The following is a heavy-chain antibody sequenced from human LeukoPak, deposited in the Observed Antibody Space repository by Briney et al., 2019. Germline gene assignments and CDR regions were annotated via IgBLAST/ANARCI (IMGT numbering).Heavy chain of an antibody. J-gene: IGHJ4*02. Sequence: PSETLSLTCTVSGGSVSSGSYYWRWIRQPPGKGLEWIGYIYYSGSTNYNPSLKSRVTISVDTSKNQFSLKLSSVTAADTAVYYCARNGIAVAGAFDYWGQGTLVTVSS. CDR2: IYYSGST. CDR1: GGSVSSGSYY. CDR3: ARNGIAVAGAFDY. V-gene: IGHV4-61*01. D-gene: IGHD6-19*01.